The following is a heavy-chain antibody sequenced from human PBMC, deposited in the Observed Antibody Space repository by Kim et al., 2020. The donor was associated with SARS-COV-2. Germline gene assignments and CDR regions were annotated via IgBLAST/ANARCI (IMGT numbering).Heavy chain of an antibody. CDR1: GGSSSSGDYY. CDR2: IHYSGST. D-gene: IGHD3-22*01. Sequence: SETLSLTCTVSGGSSSSGDYYWSWVRQHPGKGLEWIGYIHYSGSTYYNPSLKSRVTISVDTSKNQFSLKLSSVTAADTAVYYCARDRREFYYDGSGPLEYWGQGTLVTVSS. V-gene: IGHV4-31*03. J-gene: IGHJ4*02. CDR3: ARDRREFYYDGSGPLEY.